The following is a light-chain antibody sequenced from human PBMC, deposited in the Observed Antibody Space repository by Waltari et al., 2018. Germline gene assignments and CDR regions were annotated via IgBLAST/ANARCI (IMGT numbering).Light chain of an antibody. CDR2: KAS. CDR3: QQCHSYS. Sequence: DIQMTQSPSTLSASVGDRVTITCRASQSVRTWLAWYQQKPGKAPKLLIYKASSLESGVPSRFSGSGSGTEFTLTISSLQPDDFATYHCQQCHSYSFGQGTKVEI. V-gene: IGKV1-5*03. CDR1: QSVRTW. J-gene: IGKJ2*01.